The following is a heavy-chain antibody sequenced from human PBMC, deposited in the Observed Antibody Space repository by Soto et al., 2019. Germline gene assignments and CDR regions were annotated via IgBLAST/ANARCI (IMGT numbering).Heavy chain of an antibody. V-gene: IGHV4-31*03. CDR2: IYYSGST. CDR3: ANNWNYVGDAFDI. J-gene: IGHJ3*02. D-gene: IGHD1-7*01. CDR1: GGSIISGGYY. Sequence: SETLSLTCTVSGGSIISGGYYWIWIRQHPGKGLEWIGYIYYSGSTYYNPSLKSRVTISVDTSKNQFSLKLSSVTAADTAVYYCANNWNYVGDAFDIWGQGTMVTVSS.